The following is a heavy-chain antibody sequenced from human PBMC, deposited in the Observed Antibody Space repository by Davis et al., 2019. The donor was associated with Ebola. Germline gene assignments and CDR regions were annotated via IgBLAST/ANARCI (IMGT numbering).Heavy chain of an antibody. CDR3: ARVGGRGYSGYVDYYYYGMDV. V-gene: IGHV4-61*01. CDR1: GGSVSSGSYY. D-gene: IGHD5-12*01. J-gene: IGHJ6*02. CDR2: IYYSGST. Sequence: SETLSLTCTVSGGSVSSGSYYWSWIRQPPEKGLEWVGYIYYSGSTNCNPSLKSRVTISVDTSKNQFSLKLSSVTAADTAVYYCARVGGRGYSGYVDYYYYGMDVWGQGTTVTVSS.